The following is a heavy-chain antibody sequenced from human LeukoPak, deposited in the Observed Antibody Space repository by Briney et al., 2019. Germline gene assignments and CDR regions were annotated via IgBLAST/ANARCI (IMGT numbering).Heavy chain of an antibody. CDR3: ARDSSSWYFDY. J-gene: IGHJ4*02. CDR1: GFTFSDYY. V-gene: IGHV3-11*01. D-gene: IGHD6-13*01. Sequence: GGSLRLSCAASGFTFSDYYMNWIRQAPGKGLEGVSYISSRGSTIYYADSVKGRFTISRDNAKNSLYLQMNSLRAEDTAVYYCARDSSSWYFDYWGQGTLVTVSS. CDR2: ISSRGSTI.